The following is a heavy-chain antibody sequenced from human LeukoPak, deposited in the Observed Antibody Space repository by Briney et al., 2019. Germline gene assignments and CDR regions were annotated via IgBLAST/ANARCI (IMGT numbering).Heavy chain of an antibody. J-gene: IGHJ4*02. D-gene: IGHD2-2*01. Sequence: GGSLRLSCAASGFTFSSYSMNWVRQAPGKGLEWVSAISGSGGSTYYADSVKGRFTISRDNSKNTLYLQMNSLRAEDTAVYYCAKPGINSVSWASCYDYWGQGTLVTVSS. CDR3: AKPGINSVSWASCYDY. V-gene: IGHV3-23*01. CDR2: ISGSGGST. CDR1: GFTFSSYS.